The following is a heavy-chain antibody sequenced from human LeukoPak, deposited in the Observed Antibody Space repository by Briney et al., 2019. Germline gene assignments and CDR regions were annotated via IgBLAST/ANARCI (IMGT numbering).Heavy chain of an antibody. CDR1: GYTFTGYY. CDR3: ARGRHYYGSGSSPVDY. CDR2: INPNSGNT. V-gene: IGHV1-8*02. Sequence: ASVKVSCKASGYTFTGYYMHWVRQAPGQGLEWMGWINPNSGNTGYAQKFQGRVTMTRNTSISTAYMELSSLRSEDTAVYYCARGRHYYGSGSSPVDYWGQGTLVTVSS. J-gene: IGHJ4*02. D-gene: IGHD3-10*01.